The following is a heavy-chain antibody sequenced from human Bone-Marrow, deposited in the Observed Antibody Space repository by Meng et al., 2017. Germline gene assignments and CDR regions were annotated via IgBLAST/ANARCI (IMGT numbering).Heavy chain of an antibody. CDR3: GRGPTTMAHVFEY. J-gene: IGHJ4*02. V-gene: IGHV4-34*04. D-gene: IGHD4-11*01. Sequence: GQEKVGVVGFLRCSVTLSFTRVVSGGSFGYYFWSWLRHPPGLGLGGVGESNHRGGTNDNPSPEGRAIISVDTSHNNHSQKMSSVTAADSAVYYWGRGPTTMAHVFEYWGQGTLVTVSS. CDR1: GGSFGYYF. CDR2: SNHRGGT.